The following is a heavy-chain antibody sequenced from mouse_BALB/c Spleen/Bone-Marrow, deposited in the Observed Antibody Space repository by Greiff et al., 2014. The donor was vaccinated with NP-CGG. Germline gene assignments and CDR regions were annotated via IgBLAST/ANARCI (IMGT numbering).Heavy chain of an antibody. CDR1: GFSLTKHG. J-gene: IGHJ3*01. CDR2: IWGGGST. CDR3: ARGNYGAWFTH. Sequence: VKVVESGPGLVQPSQSLSITCTVSGFSLTKHGVHWIRQSPGKGLEWLGVIWGGGSTDYNAAFISRLSISEDNSKSQVVFKMNSLEVNDRAMYYCARGNYGAWFTHWGQGTLVTVSA. D-gene: IGHD2-1*01. V-gene: IGHV2-2*02.